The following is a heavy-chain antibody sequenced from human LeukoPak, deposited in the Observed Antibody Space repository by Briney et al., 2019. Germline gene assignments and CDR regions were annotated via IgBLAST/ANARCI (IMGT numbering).Heavy chain of an antibody. CDR3: ARQLYDFWSGYYHQGNWFDP. Sequence: GGSLRFSCAASGFTFSDYYMSWIRQAPGKGLEWVSYISSSGSTIYYADSVKGRFTISRDNAKSSLYLQMNSLRAEDTAVYYCARQLYDFWSGYYHQGNWFDPWGQGTLVTVSS. D-gene: IGHD3-3*01. V-gene: IGHV3-11*01. CDR2: ISSSGSTI. CDR1: GFTFSDYY. J-gene: IGHJ5*02.